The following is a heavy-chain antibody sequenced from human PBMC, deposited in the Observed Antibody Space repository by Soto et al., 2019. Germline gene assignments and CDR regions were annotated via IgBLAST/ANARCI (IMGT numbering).Heavy chain of an antibody. CDR3: ARITYGDSFYGLDV. D-gene: IGHD4-17*01. CDR2: INQSGGT. Sequence: TLSLTCAVYGGSFSDYYWNWIRQPPGKWLEWIGGINQSGGTHYNPSLKSRVTISVDTSRNQFSLKLTSVTVADTAVYYCARITYGDSFYGLDVWGQGTTVTSP. CDR1: GGSFSDYY. J-gene: IGHJ6*02. V-gene: IGHV4-34*01.